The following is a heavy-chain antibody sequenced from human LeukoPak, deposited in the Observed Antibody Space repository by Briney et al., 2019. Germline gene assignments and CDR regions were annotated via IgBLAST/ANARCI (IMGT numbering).Heavy chain of an antibody. J-gene: IGHJ3*02. Sequence: KPGGSLRLSCAASGFTFSSYSMNWVRQAPGKGLEWVSSISSSSIYIYYADSVKGRFTISRDNARNSLYLQMNSLRAEDTALYYCARGYTNYGYAFDIWGQGRRVTGSS. V-gene: IGHV3-21*01. CDR2: ISSSSIYI. D-gene: IGHD4-11*01. CDR1: GFTFSSYS. CDR3: ARGYTNYGYAFDI.